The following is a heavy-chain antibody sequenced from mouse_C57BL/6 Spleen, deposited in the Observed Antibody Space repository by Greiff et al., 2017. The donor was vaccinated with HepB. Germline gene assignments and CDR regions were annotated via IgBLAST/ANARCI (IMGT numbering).Heavy chain of an antibody. CDR3: ARDYANLSYYAMDY. J-gene: IGHJ4*01. Sequence: QVQLQQPGAELVRPGTSVKLSCKASGYTFTSYWMHWVKQRPGQGLEWIGVIDPSDSYTNYNQKFKGKATLTVDTSSSTAYMQLSSLTSEDSAVYYCARDYANLSYYAMDYWGQGTSVTVSS. V-gene: IGHV1-59*01. D-gene: IGHD1-1*02. CDR1: GYTFTSYW. CDR2: IDPSDSYT.